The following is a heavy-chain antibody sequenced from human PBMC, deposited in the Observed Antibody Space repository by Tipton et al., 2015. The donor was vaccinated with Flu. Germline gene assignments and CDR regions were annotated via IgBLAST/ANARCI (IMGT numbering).Heavy chain of an antibody. CDR1: RGSISSGGAY. Sequence: TLSLTCTVSRGSISSGGAYWTWIRLHPGKGLEWIGCIYYSGSSYYNPSLESRVTISVDTSKNQFTLNLNSVTAADTAVYYCARDQGFGGGLTYDYYAMDVWGKGTTVTVSS. CDR3: ARDQGFGGGLTYDYYAMDV. J-gene: IGHJ6*04. CDR2: IYYSGSS. V-gene: IGHV4-31*03. D-gene: IGHD3-10*01.